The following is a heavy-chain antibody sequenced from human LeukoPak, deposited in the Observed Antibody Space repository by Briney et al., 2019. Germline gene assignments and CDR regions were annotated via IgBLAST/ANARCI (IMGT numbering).Heavy chain of an antibody. D-gene: IGHD2-15*01. V-gene: IGHV6-1*01. CDR1: GDSVSSNIAA. CDR3: ARVAPYCKGGRCYYHFDP. CDR2: TYYRSKWDD. J-gene: IGHJ5*02. Sequence: SQTLSLTCAISGDSVSSNIAAWNWVRQSPSRGLEWLGRTYYRSKWDDDYAVSVKGRITINPDTSKNQFYLQLNSVTPEDTAVYYCARVAPYCKGGRCYYHFDPWGQGTLVTVSS.